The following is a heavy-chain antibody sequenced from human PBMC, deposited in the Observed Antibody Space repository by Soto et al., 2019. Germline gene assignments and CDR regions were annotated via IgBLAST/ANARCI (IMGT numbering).Heavy chain of an antibody. CDR3: ARGIAAADGIDY. Sequence: GGSLRLSCAASGFTFSSYSMNWVRQAPGKGLEWVSSISSSSSYIYYADSVKGRFTISRDNAKNSLYLQMNSLRAEDTAVYYCARGIAAADGIDYWGQGTLVTVSS. CDR2: ISSSSSYI. J-gene: IGHJ4*02. D-gene: IGHD6-13*01. CDR1: GFTFSSYS. V-gene: IGHV3-21*01.